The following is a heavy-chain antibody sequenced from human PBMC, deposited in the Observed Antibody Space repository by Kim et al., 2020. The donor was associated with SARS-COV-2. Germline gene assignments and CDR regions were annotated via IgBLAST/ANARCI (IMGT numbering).Heavy chain of an antibody. D-gene: IGHD6-19*01. V-gene: IGHV3-15*05. CDR3: VAMFTGGWYGPFDY. CDR1: GFSFTDAW. CDR2: IKSKTHGETI. Sequence: GGSLRLSCEASGFSFTDAWMSWVRQVPGEGLEWVARIKSKTHGETIDYGALVNGRVSISRDDSNNMVYLQLNSLKREETAIYRCVAMFTGGWYGPFDYWGQGTLLTVSS. J-gene: IGHJ4*02.